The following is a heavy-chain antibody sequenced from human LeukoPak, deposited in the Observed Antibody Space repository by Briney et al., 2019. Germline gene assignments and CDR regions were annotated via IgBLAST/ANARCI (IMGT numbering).Heavy chain of an antibody. CDR1: GYTFTSYD. V-gene: IGHV1-8*01. CDR2: MNPNSGNT. CDR3: ARGLRLRRVPAARGEYYFDY. Sequence: ASVKVSCKASGYTFTSYDINWVRQATGQGLEWMGWMNPNSGNTGYAQKFQGRVTMTRNTSISTAYMELSSLRSEDTAVYYCARGLRLRRVPAARGEYYFDYWGQGTLVTVSS. D-gene: IGHD2-2*01. J-gene: IGHJ4*02.